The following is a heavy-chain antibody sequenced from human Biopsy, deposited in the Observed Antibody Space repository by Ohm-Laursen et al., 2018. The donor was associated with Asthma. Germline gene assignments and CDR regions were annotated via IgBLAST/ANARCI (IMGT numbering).Heavy chain of an antibody. V-gene: IGHV3-48*02. CDR1: GFTFSSYS. CDR2: ISSSSSTI. CDR3: ARFKRGYSYGYAGVFDY. J-gene: IGHJ4*02. D-gene: IGHD5-18*01. Sequence: SLRLSCAASGFTFSSYSMNWVRQAPGKGLEWVSYISSSSSTIYYADSVKGRFTISRDNAKNSLYLQMHSLRDEDTAVYYCARFKRGYSYGYAGVFDYWGQGTLVTVSS.